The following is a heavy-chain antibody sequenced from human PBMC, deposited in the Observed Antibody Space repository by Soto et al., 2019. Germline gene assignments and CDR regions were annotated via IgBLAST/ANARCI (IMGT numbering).Heavy chain of an antibody. J-gene: IGHJ4*02. CDR3: ATSQKGYNWNYFDH. CDR1: GASISGSYCY. V-gene: IGHV4-39*01. D-gene: IGHD1-20*01. Sequence: SETLSLTCAVSGASISGSYCYWAWLRQSPGKGPEWIGSVFYTGFTSYNPSLESRVSVSVDTSKSQFSLKLSAVTAADTAVYYCATSQKGYNWNYFDHWGQGALVTVSS. CDR2: VFYTGFT.